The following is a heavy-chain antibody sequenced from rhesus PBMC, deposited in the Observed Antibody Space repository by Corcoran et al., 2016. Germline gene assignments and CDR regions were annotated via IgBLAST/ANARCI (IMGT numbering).Heavy chain of an antibody. V-gene: IGHV4S19*01. J-gene: IGHJ2*01. CDR3: ARGSDTYWYFDI. CDR2: LRGGRGTT. CDR1: GGSISSSNC. Sequence: QVQLQESGPGLVKPSETLSLTCAVSGGSISSSNCWSWIRQPPGKGLGWIGSLRGGRGTTYSNPSLKRRVTIAKGTSKSQFSLKLSAVTAADTAVYYCARGSDTYWYFDIWGPGTPITIAS. D-gene: IGHD5-12*01.